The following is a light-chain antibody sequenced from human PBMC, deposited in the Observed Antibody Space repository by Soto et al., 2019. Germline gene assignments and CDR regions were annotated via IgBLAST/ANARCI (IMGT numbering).Light chain of an antibody. Sequence: EIGLTQSPETLSLSPGESATLPCRASQSVRSSYLAWYQQTPGQTPRLLIYAASSRATGIPDRFSGSGSGTDFSLTISRLEAEDFAVYYCQQYGSSPRTFGQGTKVDI. CDR1: QSVRSSY. CDR3: QQYGSSPRT. V-gene: IGKV3-20*01. CDR2: AAS. J-gene: IGKJ1*01.